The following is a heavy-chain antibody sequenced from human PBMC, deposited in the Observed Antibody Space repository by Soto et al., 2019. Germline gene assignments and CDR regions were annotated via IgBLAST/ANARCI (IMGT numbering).Heavy chain of an antibody. D-gene: IGHD2-15*01. CDR3: ARVTEVYCSGGSCYPLNYYYYGMDV. CDR2: INSDGSST. V-gene: IGHV3-74*01. CDR1: GFTFSSYW. J-gene: IGHJ6*02. Sequence: GGSLRLSCAASGFTFSSYWMHWVRQAPGKGLVWVSRINSDGSSTSYADSVKGRFTISRDNAKNTLYLQMNSLRAEDTAVYYCARVTEVYCSGGSCYPLNYYYYGMDVWGQGTTVTVSS.